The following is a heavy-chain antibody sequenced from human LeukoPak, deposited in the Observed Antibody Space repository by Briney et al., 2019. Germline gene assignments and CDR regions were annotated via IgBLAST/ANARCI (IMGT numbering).Heavy chain of an antibody. CDR3: AKGYGDYLAYFDY. CDR1: GFTFDDYA. CDR2: ISWNSGSI. Sequence: GGSLRLSCAASGFTFDDYAMHWVRQAPGKGLEWVSGISWNSGSIGYADSVKGRFTISRDNAKNSLYLQMNSLRAEDTALYYCAKGYGDYLAYFDYCGQGTLVTVSS. D-gene: IGHD4-17*01. J-gene: IGHJ4*02. V-gene: IGHV3-9*01.